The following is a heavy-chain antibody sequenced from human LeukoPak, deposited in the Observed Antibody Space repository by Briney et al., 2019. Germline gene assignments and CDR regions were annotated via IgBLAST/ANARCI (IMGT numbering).Heavy chain of an antibody. J-gene: IGHJ4*02. D-gene: IGHD3-22*01. CDR2: ISDSGGST. V-gene: IGHV3-23*01. Sequence: GGSLRLSCSVSGITLSNYGMSWVRQAPGKGLAWVAGISDSGGSTNYADSVKGRFTISRGNPKNTLYLQMNSLRAEDTAVYFCAKRGVVIRVILVGFHKEAYYFDSWGQGALVTVSS. CDR3: AKRGVVIRVILVGFHKEAYYFDS. CDR1: GITLSNYG.